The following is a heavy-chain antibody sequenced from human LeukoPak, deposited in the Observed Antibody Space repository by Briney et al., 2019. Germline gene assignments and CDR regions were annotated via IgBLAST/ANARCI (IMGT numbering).Heavy chain of an antibody. D-gene: IGHD4-11*01. CDR2: ISYSGTT. CDR3: ARDGRVSNYFDY. J-gene: IGHJ4*02. CDR1: GGSISSYS. V-gene: IGHV4-59*01. Sequence: SETLSLTCNVSGGSISSYSWNWVRQPPGKGLEWIASISYSGTTQYNPSLKSRVTISVDTSKNQFSLKMKFVNAADTAVYYCARDGRVSNYFDYWGQGTLVAVSS.